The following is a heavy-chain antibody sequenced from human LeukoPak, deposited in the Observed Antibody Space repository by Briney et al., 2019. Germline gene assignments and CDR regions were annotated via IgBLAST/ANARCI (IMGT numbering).Heavy chain of an antibody. D-gene: IGHD6-13*01. Sequence: PSETLSLTCTVSGGSISSSSYYWGWIRQPPGKGLEWIGSTYYSGSTYYNPSLKSRVTISVDTSKNQFSLKLSSVTAADTAVYYCASWYSSSASPSDYWGQGTLVTVSS. CDR3: ASWYSSSASPSDY. J-gene: IGHJ4*02. CDR2: TYYSGST. V-gene: IGHV4-39*01. CDR1: GGSISSSSYY.